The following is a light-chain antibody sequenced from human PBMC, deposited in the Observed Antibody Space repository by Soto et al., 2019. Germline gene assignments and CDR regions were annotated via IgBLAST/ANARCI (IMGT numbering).Light chain of an antibody. CDR1: QSVSSN. Sequence: EVVLAQSPGTLSLSPGESATLSCRASQSVSSNLAWHQQKPGQAPRILMYDASTRATGISARFSGSGSGTEFTLTISSLQSEDFAVYYCQQYHNWPITFGQGTRLDIK. J-gene: IGKJ5*01. CDR2: DAS. CDR3: QQYHNWPIT. V-gene: IGKV3-15*01.